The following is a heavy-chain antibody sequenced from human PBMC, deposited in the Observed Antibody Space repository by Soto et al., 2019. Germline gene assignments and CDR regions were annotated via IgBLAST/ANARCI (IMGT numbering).Heavy chain of an antibody. CDR3: ARRNYYATSCYPLDY. J-gene: IGHJ4*02. CDR1: GGSISGYY. V-gene: IGHV4-59*01. Sequence: PSETLSLTCTVSGGSISGYYWSWIRQPPGKGLEWIGYIYNTGSTVYNPSFKSRVTISVDTSKNQFSLKLNSVTAADTAIYYCARRNYYATSCYPLDYWGRGTQVTVSS. D-gene: IGHD3-22*01. CDR2: IYNTGST.